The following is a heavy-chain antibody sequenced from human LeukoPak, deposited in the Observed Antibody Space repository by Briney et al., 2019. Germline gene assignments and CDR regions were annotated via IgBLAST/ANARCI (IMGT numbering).Heavy chain of an antibody. CDR1: GYTFTGYY. CDR2: INPNSGGT. CDR3: ARASTTGTTLGWFDP. Sequence: ASVKVSCKASGYTFTGYYMHWVRQAPGQGLEWMGRINPNSGGTNYAQKFQGRVTMTRDTSIGTAYMELSRLRSDDTAVYYCARASTTGTTLGWFDPWGQGTLVTVSS. J-gene: IGHJ5*02. D-gene: IGHD1-1*01. V-gene: IGHV1-2*06.